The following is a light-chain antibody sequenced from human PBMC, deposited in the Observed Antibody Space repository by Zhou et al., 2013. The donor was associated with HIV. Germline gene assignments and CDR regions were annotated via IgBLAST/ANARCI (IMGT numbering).Light chain of an antibody. J-gene: IGKJ4*01. CDR2: WAS. V-gene: IGKV4-1*01. CDR1: QSVLSSSNNKNY. CDR3: QQFXNTPLT. Sequence: DIVMTQSPDSLAVSLGERATINCKSSQSVLSSSNNKNYLAWYQQKPGQPPKLLIYWASTRESGVPDRFSGSGSGTDFTLTISSLQAEDVAVYYCQQFXNTPLTFGGGTKVEI.